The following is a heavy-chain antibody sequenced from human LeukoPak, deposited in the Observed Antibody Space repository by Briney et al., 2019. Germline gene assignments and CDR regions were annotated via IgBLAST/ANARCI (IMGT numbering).Heavy chain of an antibody. J-gene: IGHJ4*02. CDR3: ARGHDYGDPPPLDY. CDR1: GFTVSSNY. CDR2: IYYSGST. D-gene: IGHD4-17*01. Sequence: TGGSLRLSCTASGFTVSSNYMTWVRQPPGKGLEWIGYIYYSGSTKYNPSLKSRVTISVDTSKNQFSLKLSSVTAADTAVYYCARGHDYGDPPPLDYWGQGTLVTVSS. V-gene: IGHV4-59*02.